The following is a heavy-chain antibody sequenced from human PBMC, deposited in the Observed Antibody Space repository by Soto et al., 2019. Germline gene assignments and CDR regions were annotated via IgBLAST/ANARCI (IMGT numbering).Heavy chain of an antibody. J-gene: IGHJ6*02. D-gene: IGHD6-13*01. CDR1: GDSYSISTYS. CDR2: IYQSGVT. V-gene: IGHV4-30-2*01. Sequence: PSETLSLTCNMSGDSYSISTYSWSWIRQPPGKALQWIGFIYQSGVTSYNPSLASRVSISLDRSNNQCSLKLKSVTAADTAVYYCARDLRSSPTSTYYDYGMDVWGQGTTVTVSS. CDR3: ARDLRSSPTSTYYDYGMDV.